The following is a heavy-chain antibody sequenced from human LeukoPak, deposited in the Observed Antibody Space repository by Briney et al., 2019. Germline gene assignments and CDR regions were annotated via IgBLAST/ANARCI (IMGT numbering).Heavy chain of an antibody. V-gene: IGHV3-30-3*01. CDR3: ARARSGYYPFDY. CDR1: GFTFSNYA. CDR2: ISHDGSNK. D-gene: IGHD3-3*01. Sequence: GGSLRLSCAASGFTFSNYAMHWVRQAPGKGLEWVAVISHDGSNKDYADSVKGRFTISRDNSKNTLYLQMNSPRGDDTAVYYCARARSGYYPFDYWGQGTLVTVSS. J-gene: IGHJ4*02.